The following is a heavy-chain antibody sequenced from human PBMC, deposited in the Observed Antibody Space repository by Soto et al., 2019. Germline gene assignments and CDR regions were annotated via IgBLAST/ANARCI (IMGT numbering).Heavy chain of an antibody. CDR1: GGTFSTYI. CDR2: IIPIPDIT. J-gene: IGHJ3*01. V-gene: IGHV1-69*08. D-gene: IGHD3-3*01. Sequence: QVQLVQSGAEVRKPGSSVKVSCKAPGGTFSTYIISWVRQAPGQGLEWMGRIIPIPDITNSAQKFQGRVTVTADRSTSTAYMELTSLKSEDKAVYYCARDRITTRGDAFDLWGQGTMVTVSS. CDR3: ARDRITTRGDAFDL.